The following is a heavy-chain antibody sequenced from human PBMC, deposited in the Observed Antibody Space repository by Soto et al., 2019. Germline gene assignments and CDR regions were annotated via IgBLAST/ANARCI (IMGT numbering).Heavy chain of an antibody. J-gene: IGHJ3*02. CDR3: AGTEGTGLDI. D-gene: IGHD1-1*01. Sequence: QVQLQESGPGLVKPSGTLSLTCTVSGGSISSSIWWSWVRQPPGKGLEWIGEIYHTGSTNYNASLKSRLTISVDKSNDQLSLRLSSLTATDTALYYCAGTEGTGLDIWGQGTMVTVSS. CDR1: GGSISSSIW. CDR2: IYHTGST. V-gene: IGHV4-4*02.